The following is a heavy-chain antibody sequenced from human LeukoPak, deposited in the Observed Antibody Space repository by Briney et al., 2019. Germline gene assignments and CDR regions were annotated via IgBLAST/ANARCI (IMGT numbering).Heavy chain of an antibody. CDR3: ASTRYSSGWYSYAFDI. CDR2: IIPILGIA. Sequence: ASVKVSCKASGYTFTSYGISWVRQAPGQGLEWMGRIIPILGIANYAQKFQGRVTITADKSTSTAYMELSSLRSEDTAVYYCASTRYSSGWYSYAFDIWGQGTMVTVSS. D-gene: IGHD6-19*01. V-gene: IGHV1-69*04. J-gene: IGHJ3*02. CDR1: GYTFTSYG.